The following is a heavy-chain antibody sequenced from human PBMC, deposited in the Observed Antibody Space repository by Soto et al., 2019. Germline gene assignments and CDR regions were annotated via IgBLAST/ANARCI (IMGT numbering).Heavy chain of an antibody. CDR2: INPSGTWT. J-gene: IGHJ4*02. Sequence: QVQRVQSGAGVRNPGASVKASCKASDYTFPTFHAHWVRRAPGQGLEWMGVINPSGTWTLYTKKFQGRVGITRVTSANSVYMEMYSLTCEGSAVYYGYGDIGLTTHLVSWGQGTLVFVSS. CDR3: YGDIGLTTHLVS. CDR1: DYTFPTFH. V-gene: IGHV1-46*01. D-gene: IGHD4-17*01.